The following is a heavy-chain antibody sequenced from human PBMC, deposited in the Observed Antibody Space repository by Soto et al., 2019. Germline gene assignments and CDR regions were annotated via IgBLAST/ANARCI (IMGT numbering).Heavy chain of an antibody. V-gene: IGHV4-34*01. CDR3: ARGRNGLVLY. CDR2: INHSGST. D-gene: IGHD3-9*01. CDR1: GGSFSGYY. J-gene: IGHJ4*02. Sequence: PSETLSLTCAVYGGSFSGYYWSWIRQPPGKGLEWIGEINHSGSTNYNPSLKSRVTISVDTSKNRFSLQLSSVTAADTAVYYCARGRNGLVLYWGQGTLVTVSS.